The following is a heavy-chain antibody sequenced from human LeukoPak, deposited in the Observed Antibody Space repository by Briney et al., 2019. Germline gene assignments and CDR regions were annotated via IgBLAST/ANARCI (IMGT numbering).Heavy chain of an antibody. V-gene: IGHV4-34*01. Sequence: SETLSLTCAVYGGYFSVYYWSWIRQPPGKGLEWNGEINHSGSTNYNPSLKSRVTISVDTSKNQFSLKLSSVTAADTAVYYCARVGSSGYYRYYYYGMDVWGQGTTVTVSS. J-gene: IGHJ6*02. D-gene: IGHD3-22*01. CDR1: GGYFSVYY. CDR2: INHSGST. CDR3: ARVGSSGYYRYYYYGMDV.